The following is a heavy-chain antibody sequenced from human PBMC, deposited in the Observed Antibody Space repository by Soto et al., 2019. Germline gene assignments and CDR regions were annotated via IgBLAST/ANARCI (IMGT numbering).Heavy chain of an antibody. V-gene: IGHV2-5*02. J-gene: IGHJ4*02. CDR2: IYWDDDK. CDR3: AHWGSSSGFDY. D-gene: IGHD6-6*01. Sequence: GLDLEWLALIYWDDDKRSSPSLKSRLTITKDTSKNQVVLTMTNMDPVDTATYYCAHWGSSSGFDYWGQGTLVTVSS.